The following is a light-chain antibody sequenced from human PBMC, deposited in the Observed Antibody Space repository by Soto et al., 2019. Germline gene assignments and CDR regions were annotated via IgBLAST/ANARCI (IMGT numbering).Light chain of an antibody. J-gene: IGKJ5*01. CDR3: QQRSNWPIT. CDR1: QGVSRK. V-gene: IGKV3-11*01. CDR2: GVS. Sequence: EIVMTQSPATLSVAPGERVTFSCRASQGVSRKLAWYQHKPGQAPRLLIFGVSNRAAGIPARFSGSGSGTDFTLTISRLEPEDFAVYYCQQRSNWPITFGQGTRLEIK.